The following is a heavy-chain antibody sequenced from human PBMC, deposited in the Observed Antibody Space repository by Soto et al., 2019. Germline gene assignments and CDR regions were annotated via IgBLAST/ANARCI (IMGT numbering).Heavy chain of an antibody. Sequence: GGSLRLSCAASGFTFSSYAMSWVRQAPGKGLEWVSAISGSGGSTYYADSVKGRFTISRDNSKNTLYLQMNSLRAEDTAVYYCAKDRRVVIHAVHRRGWFDPWGQGTLVTVSS. CDR3: AKDRRVVIHAVHRRGWFDP. D-gene: IGHD3-3*01. V-gene: IGHV3-23*01. CDR2: ISGSGGST. CDR1: GFTFSSYA. J-gene: IGHJ5*02.